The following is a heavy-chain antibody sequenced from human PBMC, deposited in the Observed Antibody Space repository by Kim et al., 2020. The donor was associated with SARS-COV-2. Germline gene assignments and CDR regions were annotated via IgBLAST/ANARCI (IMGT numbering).Heavy chain of an antibody. CDR1: GYTLTELS. J-gene: IGHJ5*02. CDR3: ATEAGIGPLNWFDP. D-gene: IGHD6-13*01. V-gene: IGHV1-24*01. Sequence: ASVKVSCKVSGYTLTELSMHWVLQAPGKGLEWMGGFDPEDGETIYAQKFQGRVTMTEDTSTDTAYMELSSLRSEDTAVYYCATEAGIGPLNWFDPWGQGTLVTVSS. CDR2: FDPEDGET.